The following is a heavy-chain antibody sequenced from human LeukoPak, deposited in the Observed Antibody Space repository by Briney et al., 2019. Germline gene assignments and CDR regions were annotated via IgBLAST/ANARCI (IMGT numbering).Heavy chain of an antibody. CDR3: ARGFMTTVTTYGY. V-gene: IGHV3-21*01. Sequence: GGSLRLSCAVSGFTFRSYAMKWVRQAPGKGLEWVSAITADGSSTHYTISVKGRFTISRDNAKNSLYLQMNSLRAEDTAVYYCARGFMTTVTTYGYWGQGTLVTVSS. D-gene: IGHD4-17*01. CDR1: GFTFRSYA. CDR2: ITADGSST. J-gene: IGHJ4*02.